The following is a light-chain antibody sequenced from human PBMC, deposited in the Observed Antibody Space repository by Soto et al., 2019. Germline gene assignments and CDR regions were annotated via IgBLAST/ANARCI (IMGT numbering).Light chain of an antibody. CDR2: DVS. CDR1: SSDVGGYNS. J-gene: IGLJ3*02. CDR3: CSYAGSYTWV. Sequence: QSALTQPRSVSRSPGQSVTISCTGTSSDVGGYNSVSWYQQHPSKAPRLMIYDVSKRPSGVPDRFFGSKSGSTASLTISGLQAEDEDDYYCCSYAGSYTWVFGGGTKLTVL. V-gene: IGLV2-11*01.